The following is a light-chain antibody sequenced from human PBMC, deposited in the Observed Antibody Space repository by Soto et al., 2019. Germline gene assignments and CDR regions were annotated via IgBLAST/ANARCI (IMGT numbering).Light chain of an antibody. CDR1: QSVINSC. J-gene: IGKJ4*01. Sequence: ENEMTQSPGTLSVSPGERATLSCRASQSVINSCLAWYQQKPGQAPMLLIYAFSTRATGIPARFSGSGSGTEFTLTISSLQSEDFAIYYCQQYSSWPLTFGGGTKVEIK. V-gene: IGKV3-15*01. CDR3: QQYSSWPLT. CDR2: AFS.